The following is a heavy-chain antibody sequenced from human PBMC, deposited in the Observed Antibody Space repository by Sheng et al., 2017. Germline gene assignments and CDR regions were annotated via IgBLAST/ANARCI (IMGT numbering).Heavy chain of an antibody. CDR3: AKVDYGDSHGAFDI. CDR2: ISWNSGSI. Sequence: EVQLVESGGGLVQPGRSLRLSCAASGFTFDDYAMHWVRQAPGKGLEWVSGISWNSGSIGYADSVKGRFTISRDNAKNSLYLQMNSLRAEDMALYYCAKVDYGDSHGAFDIWGQGTMVTVSS. CDR1: GFTFDDYA. D-gene: IGHD4-17*01. J-gene: IGHJ3*02. V-gene: IGHV3-9*03.